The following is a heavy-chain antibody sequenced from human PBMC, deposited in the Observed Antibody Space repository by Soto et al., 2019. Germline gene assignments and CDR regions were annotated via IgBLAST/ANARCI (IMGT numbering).Heavy chain of an antibody. CDR2: IGGSGGYT. J-gene: IGHJ4*02. Sequence: EVQLLESGGALVQPGGSLRLSCAASGFAFTSFAMAWVRQATGKGPEWVSSIGGSGGYTFYADSAEGRFTISRDDSKNTLYLQMNSLRDEVTSVYYCVTGPVVIHAGRGWYYIVDWCQGALVTVFS. CDR3: VTGPVVIHAGRGWYYIVD. CDR1: GFAFTSFA. V-gene: IGHV3-23*01. D-gene: IGHD6-19*01.